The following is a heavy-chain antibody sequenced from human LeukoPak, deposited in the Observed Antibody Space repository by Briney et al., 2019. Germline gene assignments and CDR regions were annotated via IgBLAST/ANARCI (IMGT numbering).Heavy chain of an antibody. CDR1: GFTFSIYW. J-gene: IGHJ4*02. CDR3: AKGKDSVAGATNDY. Sequence: GGSLRLSCAASGFTFSIYWMNWVRQAPGKGLVWVAHISPYGGDTYYADCVKGRFTISRDNATNSLYLQMNSLRAEDTAVYYCAKGKDSVAGATNDYWGQGTLVTVSS. V-gene: IGHV3-7*01. D-gene: IGHD6-19*01. CDR2: ISPYGGDT.